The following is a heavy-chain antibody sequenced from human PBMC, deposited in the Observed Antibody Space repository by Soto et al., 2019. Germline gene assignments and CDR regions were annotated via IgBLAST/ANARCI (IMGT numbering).Heavy chain of an antibody. V-gene: IGHV1-69*13. CDR1: GGTFSSYA. CDR2: IIPIFGTA. D-gene: IGHD3-3*01. J-gene: IGHJ6*02. Sequence: ASVKVSCKASGGTFSSYAISWVRQAPGQGLEWMGGIIPIFGTANYAQKFQGRVTITADESTSTAYMELSSLRSEDTAVYYCAADLNDFWSGYYFNYYYYGMDVWGQGTTVTVSS. CDR3: AADLNDFWSGYYFNYYYYGMDV.